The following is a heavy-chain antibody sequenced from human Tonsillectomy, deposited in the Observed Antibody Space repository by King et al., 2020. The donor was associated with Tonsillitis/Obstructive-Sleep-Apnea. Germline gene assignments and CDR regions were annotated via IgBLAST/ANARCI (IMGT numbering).Heavy chain of an antibody. J-gene: IGHJ6*03. CDR1: GFTFDDYT. Sequence: VQLVESGGVVVQPGGSLRLSCAASGFTFDDYTMHWVRRAPGKGLEWVSLISWDGGSTHYADSVKGRFTISRDNSKNSLYLQMNSLRTEDTALYYCAKGLSTTIAARASSMDVWGKGTTVTVSS. CDR2: ISWDGGST. V-gene: IGHV3-43*01. CDR3: AKGLSTTIAARASSMDV. D-gene: IGHD6-6*01.